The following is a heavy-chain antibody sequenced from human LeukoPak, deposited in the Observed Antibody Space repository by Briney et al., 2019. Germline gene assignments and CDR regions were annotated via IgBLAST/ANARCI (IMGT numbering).Heavy chain of an antibody. CDR1: GGSISSSSYY. CDR3: ARDLLRTGSFDY. Sequence: KSSETLSPTCTVSGGSISSSSYYWGWIRQPRGKGLEWIVSIYYSGSTYYNPSLKGRVTISVNTPKNQFSLKLSSVTAAATAVYYCARDLLRTGSFDYWGKGTMVTVSS. V-gene: IGHV4-39*07. D-gene: IGHD3-3*01. CDR2: IYYSGST. J-gene: IGHJ4*02.